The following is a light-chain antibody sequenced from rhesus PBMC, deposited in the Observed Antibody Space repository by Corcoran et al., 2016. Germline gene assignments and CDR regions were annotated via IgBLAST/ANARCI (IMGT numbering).Light chain of an antibody. CDR1: QGITND. CDR2: EAS. CDR3: QQCYTTPRT. V-gene: IGKV1-25*01. J-gene: IGKJ1*01. Sequence: DIQMTQSPSSLSASVGDRVTITCRASQGITNDLSWYQQKPGETPTLLIYEASSLQRGIPSRFSGSGSGTDFTLTISSLQSEDFATYCWQQCYTTPRTFGQGTKVEIK.